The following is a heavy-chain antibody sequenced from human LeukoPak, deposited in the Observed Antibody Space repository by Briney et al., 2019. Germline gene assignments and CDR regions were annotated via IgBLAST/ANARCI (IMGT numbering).Heavy chain of an antibody. CDR2: IYYSGST. CDR3: ARDRGGRTGAGLDF. CDR1: GGSISSGDYY. D-gene: IGHD3-16*01. V-gene: IGHV4-31*03. Sequence: SQTLSLTCTVSGGSISSGDYYWSWLRQHPGTGLEWIGYIYYSGSTYYNPSLKSRVTISVDTSKNQFSLIPSSVTAADTAVYYCARDRGGRTGAGLDFCGQGTLVTVSS. J-gene: IGHJ4*02.